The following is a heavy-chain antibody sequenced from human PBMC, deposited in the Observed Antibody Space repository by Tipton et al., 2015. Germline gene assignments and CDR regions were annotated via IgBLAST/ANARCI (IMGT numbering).Heavy chain of an antibody. CDR1: GFTFSSYS. D-gene: IGHD2-8*01. V-gene: IGHV3-21*01. CDR3: ARFPYCTNGVCYDD. Sequence: PRLSCAASGFTFSSYSMNWVRQAPGKGPEWVSSINDRSYYIYYADSVKGRFTISRDNAKNFLYLQMNGLRAEDTAVYYCARFPYCTNGVCYDDWGQGTLVTVSS. J-gene: IGHJ4*02. CDR2: INDRSYYI.